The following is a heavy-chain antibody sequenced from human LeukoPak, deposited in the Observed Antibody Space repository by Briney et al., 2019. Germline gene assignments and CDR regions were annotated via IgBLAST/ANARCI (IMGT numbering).Heavy chain of an antibody. Sequence: SETLSLTCTVFGYSISSGYYWGWIRQPPGKGLEWIGSIYHSGSTNYNLSLKSRVTISVDTSKNQFSLKLSSVTAADTAVYYCARSRGYFEYWGQGTLVTVSS. CDR1: GYSISSGYY. J-gene: IGHJ4*02. D-gene: IGHD6-13*01. V-gene: IGHV4-38-2*02. CDR2: IYHSGST. CDR3: ARSRGYFEY.